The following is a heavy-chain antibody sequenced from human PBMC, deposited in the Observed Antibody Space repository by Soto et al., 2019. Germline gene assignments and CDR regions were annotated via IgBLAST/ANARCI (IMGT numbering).Heavy chain of an antibody. V-gene: IGHV4-59*08. J-gene: IGHJ4*02. CDR2: IYKSGTP. CDR3: AGDKNSNSWFKY. D-gene: IGHD4-4*01. CDR1: GASLTSHF. Sequence: QVYLQESGPGLVKPSETLSLTCTVSGASLTSHFWTWVRQPPGKRPQSVGCIYKSGTPDANHSLTDRVTISVDSWRNQLSRTVPSVTAGETAVYCCAGDKNSNSWFKYWGRGALVTVSS.